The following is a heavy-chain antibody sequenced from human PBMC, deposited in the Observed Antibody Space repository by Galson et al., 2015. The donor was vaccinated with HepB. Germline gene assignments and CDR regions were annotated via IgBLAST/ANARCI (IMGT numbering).Heavy chain of an antibody. V-gene: IGHV1-18*01. Sequence: SVKVSCKASGYTFTSYGISWVRQAPGQGLEWMGWISAYNGNTNYAQKLQGRVTMTTDTSTSTAYMELRSLRSDDTAVYYCARGFSGWSYYYYYGMDVWGQGTTVTVSS. CDR3: ARGFSGWSYYYYYGMDV. J-gene: IGHJ6*02. D-gene: IGHD6-19*01. CDR1: GYTFTSYG. CDR2: ISAYNGNT.